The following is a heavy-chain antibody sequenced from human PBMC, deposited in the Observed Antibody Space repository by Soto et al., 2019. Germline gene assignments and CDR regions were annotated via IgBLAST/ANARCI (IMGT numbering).Heavy chain of an antibody. CDR2: ISYDGSNK. D-gene: IGHD2-2*01. Sequence: PGGSLRLSCAASGFTFGSYAMHWVCQAPGKGLEWVAVISYDGSNKYYADSVKGRFTISRDNSKNTLYLQMNSLRAKDTAIYYCARGPSSLTRFDYWGQGTLVTVSS. V-gene: IGHV3-30-3*01. J-gene: IGHJ4*02. CDR3: ARGPSSLTRFDY. CDR1: GFTFGSYA.